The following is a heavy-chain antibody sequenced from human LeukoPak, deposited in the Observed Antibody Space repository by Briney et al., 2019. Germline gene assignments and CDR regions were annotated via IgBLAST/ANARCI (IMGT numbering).Heavy chain of an antibody. CDR3: ARGDFWSGNYIVDP. D-gene: IGHD3-3*01. J-gene: IGHJ5*02. Sequence: PGGSLRLSCAASGFTVSSNYMSWVRQAPGKGLEWVSVIYSGGKTYYADSVNGRFTISRDNSKNTLYLQMNSLRAEDTAVYYCARGDFWSGNYIVDPWGQGTLVTVSS. CDR2: IYSGGKT. CDR1: GFTVSSNY. V-gene: IGHV3-53*01.